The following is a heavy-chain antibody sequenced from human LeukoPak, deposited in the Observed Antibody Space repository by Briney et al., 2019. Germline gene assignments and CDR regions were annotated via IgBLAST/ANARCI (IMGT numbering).Heavy chain of an antibody. CDR1: GGSISSGSYY. CDR3: AREQYGDYPDY. V-gene: IGHV4-61*02. D-gene: IGHD4-17*01. Sequence: SQTLSLTCTVSGGSISSGSYYWSWIRQPAGKGLKWIGRIYTSGSTNYNPSLKSRVTISVDASKNQFSLKLSSVTAADTAVYYCAREQYGDYPDYWGQGTLVTVSS. J-gene: IGHJ4*02. CDR2: IYTSGST.